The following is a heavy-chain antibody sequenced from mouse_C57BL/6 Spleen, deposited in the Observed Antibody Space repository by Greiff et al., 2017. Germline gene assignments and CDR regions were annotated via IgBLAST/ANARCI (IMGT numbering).Heavy chain of an antibody. Sequence: QVHVKQSGAELVKPGASVKLSCKASGYTFTEYTIHWVKQRSGQGLEWIGWFYPGSGSIKYNEKFKDKATLTADKSSSTVYMELSRLTSEDSAVYFCARHEEPYYYSNYGYYAMDYWGQGTSVTVSS. V-gene: IGHV1-62-2*01. J-gene: IGHJ4*01. CDR2: FYPGSGSI. CDR3: ARHEEPYYYSNYGYYAMDY. D-gene: IGHD2-5*01. CDR1: GYTFTEYT.